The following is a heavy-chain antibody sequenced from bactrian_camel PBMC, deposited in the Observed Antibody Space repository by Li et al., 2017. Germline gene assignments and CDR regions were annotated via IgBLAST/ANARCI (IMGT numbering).Heavy chain of an antibody. CDR3: ATDRTLALVTTPSPS. CDR1: GVTFNTDW. J-gene: IGHJ4*01. Sequence: QLVESGGASVQAGGSLRLSCAASGVTFNTDWMYWVRQAPGKGLEWISTIYSGGSTTNYADSVKDRFTISRDNSENTVYLQMSSLTPEDTALYFCATDRTLALVTTPSPSGARGPRSPSP. CDR2: IYSGGSTT. D-gene: IGHD1*01. V-gene: IGHV3S25*01.